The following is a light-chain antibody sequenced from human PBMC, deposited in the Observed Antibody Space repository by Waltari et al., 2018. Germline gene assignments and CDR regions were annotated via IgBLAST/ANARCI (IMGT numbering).Light chain of an antibody. J-gene: IGKJ2*01. CDR1: QSISTN. Sequence: IVMTQSPATLSVSPGERATLSCRASQSISTNLAWFQEKPGQAPRLLIYGASTRATGVPARFSGSGSGTYSTLVISSLRSEDFAVYYCQHYDKWLRYSFGQGTKVEIK. CDR3: QHYDKWLRYS. CDR2: GAS. V-gene: IGKV3-15*01.